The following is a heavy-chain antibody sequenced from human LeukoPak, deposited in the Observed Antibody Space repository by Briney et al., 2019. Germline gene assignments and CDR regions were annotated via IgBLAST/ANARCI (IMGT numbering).Heavy chain of an antibody. V-gene: IGHV3-23*01. CDR1: GFTFSSYA. D-gene: IGHD3-10*01. J-gene: IGHJ4*02. CDR2: LSNSATAT. CDR3: ARMYGSGSYHVYYFDY. Sequence: GGSLRLSCAASGFTFSSYAMSWVRQAPGKGLEWVSALSNSATATYYADSVKGRFTISRDNSKNTLYLQMNSLRAEDTAIYYCARMYGSGSYHVYYFDYWGQGTLVTVSS.